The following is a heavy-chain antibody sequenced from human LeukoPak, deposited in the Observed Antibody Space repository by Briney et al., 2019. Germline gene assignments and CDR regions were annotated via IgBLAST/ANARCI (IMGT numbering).Heavy chain of an antibody. CDR3: AKDDRIAVAGKDWYFDL. CDR2: ISSSGSTI. D-gene: IGHD6-19*01. V-gene: IGHV3-48*03. CDR1: GFTFSSYE. J-gene: IGHJ2*01. Sequence: GGSLRLSCAASGFTFSSYEMNWVRQAPGKGLEWVSYISSSGSTIYYADSVKGRFTISRDNAKKTLYLQMNSLRAEDTAVYYCAKDDRIAVAGKDWYFDLWGRGTLVTVSS.